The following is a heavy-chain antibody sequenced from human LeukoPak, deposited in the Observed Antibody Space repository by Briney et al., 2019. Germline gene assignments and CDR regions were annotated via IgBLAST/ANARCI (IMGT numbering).Heavy chain of an antibody. CDR2: IFSSGGT. CDR3: ARGADSSGYYSIFYFDY. D-gene: IGHD3-22*01. Sequence: SETLSLTCTVSGGSISYYFWSWIRQPPGKGLEWIGYIFSSGGTNYNPSLKSRVTISVDTSKNQFSLKLSSVTAADTAVYYCARGADSSGYYSIFYFDYWGQGTLVTVSS. V-gene: IGHV4-59*01. J-gene: IGHJ4*02. CDR1: GGSISYYF.